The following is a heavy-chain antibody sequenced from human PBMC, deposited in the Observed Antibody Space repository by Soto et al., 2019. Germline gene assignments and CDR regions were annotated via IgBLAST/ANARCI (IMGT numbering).Heavy chain of an antibody. Sequence: LRLSCAASGFSFSDYTMNWVRQAPGKGLEWVSSISKGSDYIFYADKVKGRFTISSGNARNSLHLQMTSLRVEDTAVYYCAKDSGCVNNACAYDPWGQGTLVTVSS. CDR2: ISKGSDYI. V-gene: IGHV3-21*01. CDR3: AKDSGCVNNACAYDP. J-gene: IGHJ5*02. CDR1: GFSFSDYT. D-gene: IGHD1-20*01.